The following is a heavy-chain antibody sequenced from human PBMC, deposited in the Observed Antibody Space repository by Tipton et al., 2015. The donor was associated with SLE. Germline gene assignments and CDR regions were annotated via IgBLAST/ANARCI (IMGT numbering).Heavy chain of an antibody. CDR3: ARESAAAGTRWFDP. CDR2: IHTTGST. J-gene: IGHJ5*02. CDR1: GASIGSGSHF. V-gene: IGHV4-61*02. Sequence: LRLSCTVSGASIGSGSHFWTWIRQLAGKGPEYVGRIHTTGSTNYNPSLRSRVTMSVDTSKNQFSLKVTSVTASDTAVYYCARESAAAGTRWFDPWGQGTLVTVSS. D-gene: IGHD6-13*01.